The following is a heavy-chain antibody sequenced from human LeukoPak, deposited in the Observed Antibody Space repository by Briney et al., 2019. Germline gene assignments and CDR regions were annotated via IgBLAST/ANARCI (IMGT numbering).Heavy chain of an antibody. CDR2: LYHSGST. CDR1: DSSISSGYF. Sequence: SETLSLTCAVSDSSISSGYFWGWIRQPPGKGLEWIGILYHSGSTYYNPSLKSRVAISLDTSKTQFSLKLSSVTAADTALYYCATLLSDYGAHYFDSWGQGVLVTVSS. CDR3: ATLLSDYGAHYFDS. D-gene: IGHD4-17*01. J-gene: IGHJ4*02. V-gene: IGHV4-38-2*01.